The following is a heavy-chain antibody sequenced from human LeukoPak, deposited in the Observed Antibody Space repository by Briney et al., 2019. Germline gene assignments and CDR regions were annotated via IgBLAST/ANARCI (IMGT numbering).Heavy chain of an antibody. Sequence: PSETLSLTCAVYGGSFSGYYWSWIRQPPGKGLEWIGEINHSGSTNYNPSLKSRVTTSVDTSKNQFSLKLSSVTAADTAVYFCARGFRGDNFDYWGQGTLVTVSS. D-gene: IGHD7-27*01. CDR3: ARGFRGDNFDY. CDR1: GGSFSGYY. V-gene: IGHV4-34*01. CDR2: INHSGST. J-gene: IGHJ4*02.